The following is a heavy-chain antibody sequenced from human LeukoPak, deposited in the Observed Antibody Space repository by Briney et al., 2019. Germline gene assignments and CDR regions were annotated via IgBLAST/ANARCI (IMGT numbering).Heavy chain of an antibody. V-gene: IGHV3-23*01. Sequence: GGSLRLSCAASGFTFSSYAMSLVRQAPGKGLEWVSAISGSGGSTYYADSVKGRFTISRDNSKNTLYLQMNSLRAEDTAVYYCAKGDYGDYVETTLFDYWGQGTLVTVSS. CDR1: GFTFSSYA. J-gene: IGHJ4*02. CDR2: ISGSGGST. D-gene: IGHD4-17*01. CDR3: AKGDYGDYVETTLFDY.